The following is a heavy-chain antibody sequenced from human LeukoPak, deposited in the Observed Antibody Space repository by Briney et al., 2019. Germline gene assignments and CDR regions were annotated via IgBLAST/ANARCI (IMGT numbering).Heavy chain of an antibody. V-gene: IGHV3-33*06. CDR1: GFTFSNFA. CDR2: IWYDGSNK. D-gene: IGHD2-8*02. CDR3: AKGYQVVSD. J-gene: IGHJ4*02. Sequence: PTGGSLRLSCGASGFTFSNFAMHWVRQAPGKGLEWVALIWYDGSNKFYADSVKRRFTISRYNSKNTLYLQMNSLTAEDTAVYYCAKGYQVVSDWGQGTLVTVSS.